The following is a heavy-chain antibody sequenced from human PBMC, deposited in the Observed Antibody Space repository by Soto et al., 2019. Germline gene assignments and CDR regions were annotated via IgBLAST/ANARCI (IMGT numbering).Heavy chain of an antibody. Sequence: GASVKVSCKVSGYTLTELSMHWVRQAPGKGLEWMGGFDPEDGETIYAQKFQGRVTMTEDTSTDTAYMELSSLRSEDTAVYYCATLRYGLDTAMRPSRIGMDVWGQGTTVTVSS. D-gene: IGHD5-18*01. J-gene: IGHJ6*02. CDR1: GYTLTELS. CDR2: FDPEDGET. V-gene: IGHV1-24*01. CDR3: ATLRYGLDTAMRPSRIGMDV.